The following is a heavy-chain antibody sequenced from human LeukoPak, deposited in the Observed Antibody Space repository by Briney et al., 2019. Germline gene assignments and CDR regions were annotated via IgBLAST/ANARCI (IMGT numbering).Heavy chain of an antibody. CDR2: IYYSGST. CDR1: GGSISSSSYY. Sequence: PSETLSLTCSVSGGSISSSSYYWGWIRQPPGKGLEWIGSIYYSGSTYYNPSLKSRVTISVDTSKNQFSLKLSSVTAADTAVYYCARGGRGYSNYVLFPFDYWGQGTLVTVSS. CDR3: ARGGRGYSNYVLFPFDY. J-gene: IGHJ4*02. V-gene: IGHV4-39*01. D-gene: IGHD4-11*01.